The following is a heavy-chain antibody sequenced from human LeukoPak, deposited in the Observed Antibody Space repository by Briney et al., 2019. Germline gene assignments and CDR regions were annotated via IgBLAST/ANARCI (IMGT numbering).Heavy chain of an antibody. J-gene: IGHJ6*03. D-gene: IGHD2-21*02. CDR2: IIPIFGTA. V-gene: IGHV1-69*06. CDR1: GGTFSSYA. Sequence: VASVKVSCKASGGTFSSYAISWVRRAPGQGLERMGRIIPIFGTANYAQKFQGRVTITADKSTSTAYMELSSLRSEDTAVYYCAREGRAVVTAISPGYYMDVWGKGTTVTVS. CDR3: AREGRAVVTAISPGYYMDV.